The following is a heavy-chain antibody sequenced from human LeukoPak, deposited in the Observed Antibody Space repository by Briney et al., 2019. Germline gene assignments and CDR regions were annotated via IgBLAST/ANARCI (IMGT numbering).Heavy chain of an antibody. Sequence: PSETLSLTCAVSGGSFSGYYWSWIRQSPGKGLEWIGEINHSGSTNYNPSLKSRVTISVDTSNNQFSLKLRFVTAADTAVYYCARRAAAAAIYWGQGTLVTVSS. CDR2: INHSGST. CDR1: GGSFSGYY. CDR3: ARRAAAAAIY. V-gene: IGHV4-34*01. J-gene: IGHJ4*02. D-gene: IGHD6-25*01.